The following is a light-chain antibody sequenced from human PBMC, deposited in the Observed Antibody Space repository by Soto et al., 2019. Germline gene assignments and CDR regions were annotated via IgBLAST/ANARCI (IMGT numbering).Light chain of an antibody. Sequence: QSALIQPASVSGSPGQSITISCTGTSRDVGGSNYVSWYQHHPHRAPKLLIYEVSYRPSGVSSRFSGSKSGNTASLTISGVPAEEEADYYCSSYTSSNTLEVFGVGTKVTVL. CDR3: SSYTSSNTLEV. CDR1: SRDVGGSNY. J-gene: IGLJ1*01. CDR2: EVS. V-gene: IGLV2-14*01.